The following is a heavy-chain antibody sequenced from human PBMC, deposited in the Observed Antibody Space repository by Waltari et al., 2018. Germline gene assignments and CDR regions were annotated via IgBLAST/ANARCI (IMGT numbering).Heavy chain of an antibody. CDR2: IFHSGST. Sequence: QVQLQESGPGLVKPSETLSLTCTVSGYSIRSTYYRGWIRPSPGKGLEWIGSIFHSGSTYYNPSLKSRVTISVDTSKNQFSLKLSSVTAADTAVYYCATDPSYYGSGTYWAGWFDPWGQGTLVTVSS. CDR3: ATDPSYYGSGTYWAGWFDP. J-gene: IGHJ5*02. D-gene: IGHD3-10*01. V-gene: IGHV4-38-2*02. CDR1: GYSIRSTYY.